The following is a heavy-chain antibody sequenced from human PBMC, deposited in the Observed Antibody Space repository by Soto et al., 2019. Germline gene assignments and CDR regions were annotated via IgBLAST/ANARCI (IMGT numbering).Heavy chain of an antibody. CDR3: ARDRGDITMAKNYSGLDV. D-gene: IGHD3-10*01. V-gene: IGHV3-21*01. Sequence: EVQLVESGGGLVKPGGSLRLSCAASGFTFSSYSMNWVRQAPGKGLEWVSSISSSSSYIYYADSVKGRFTISRDNAKNSLYLQRNSLRAEDTAVYYCARDRGDITMAKNYSGLDVWAKGTPV. CDR2: ISSSSSYI. J-gene: IGHJ6*04. CDR1: GFTFSSYS.